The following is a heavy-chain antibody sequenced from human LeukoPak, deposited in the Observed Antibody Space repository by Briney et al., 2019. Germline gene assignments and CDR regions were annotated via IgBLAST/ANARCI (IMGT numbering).Heavy chain of an antibody. CDR1: GGTFSSYA. CDR3: ARDWGYASGSPTFDY. CDR2: INPSDIST. J-gene: IGHJ4*02. D-gene: IGHD3-10*01. V-gene: IGHV1-46*01. Sequence: ASVKVSCKASGGTFSSYAISWVRQAPGQGLEWMGIINPSDISTRYAQKFQGRVTMTRDTSTSTVYMELSSLRSEDTAVYYCARDWGYASGSPTFDYWGQGTLVTVSS.